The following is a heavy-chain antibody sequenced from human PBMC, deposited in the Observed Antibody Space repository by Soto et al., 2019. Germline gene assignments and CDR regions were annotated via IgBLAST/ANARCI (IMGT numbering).Heavy chain of an antibody. J-gene: IGHJ4*02. Sequence: GGSLRLSCAASGFTFSYYPLDWVRRAPGKGLEWVSSISGIRDYIRYADSVKGRFTISRDNAKTSLYLQMNSLTAEDTAVYYCAREGVHNYTEYYFDYWGQGTMVTVSS. D-gene: IGHD3-10*01. CDR1: GFTFSYYP. V-gene: IGHV3-21*06. CDR3: AREGVHNYTEYYFDY. CDR2: ISGIRDYI.